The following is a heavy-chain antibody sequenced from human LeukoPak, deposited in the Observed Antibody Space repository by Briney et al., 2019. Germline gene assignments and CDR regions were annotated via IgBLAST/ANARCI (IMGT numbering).Heavy chain of an antibody. D-gene: IGHD3-3*01. CDR3: AGNFGVAPPDY. CDR2: ISSSSSYI. V-gene: IGHV3-21*01. CDR1: GFTFSSYS. J-gene: IGHJ4*02. Sequence: GGSLRLSCAASGFTFSSYSMTWVGQAPGKGLEWVSSISSSSSYIYYADSVKGRFTISRDNAKNSLYLQMNSLRAEDTAVYYCAGNFGVAPPDYWGQGTLVTVSS.